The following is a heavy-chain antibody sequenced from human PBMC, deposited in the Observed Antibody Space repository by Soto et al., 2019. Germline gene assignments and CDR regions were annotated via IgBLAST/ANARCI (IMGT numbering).Heavy chain of an antibody. Sequence: SETLSLTCTVSGVSISSGGYYWSWIRQHPGKGLEWIGYIYYSGSTYYNPSLKSRVTISVDTSKNQFSLKLSSVTAADTAVYYCARGTSMVWAGDYWGQGTLVTVSS. CDR3: ARGTSMVWAGDY. CDR1: GVSISSGGYY. V-gene: IGHV4-31*03. CDR2: IYYSGST. J-gene: IGHJ4*02. D-gene: IGHD3-10*01.